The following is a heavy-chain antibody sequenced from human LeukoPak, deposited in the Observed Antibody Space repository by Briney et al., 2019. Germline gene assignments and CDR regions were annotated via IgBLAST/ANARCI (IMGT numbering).Heavy chain of an antibody. J-gene: IGHJ5*02. D-gene: IGHD6-19*01. CDR2: ISSSSSYI. Sequence: KPGGSLRLSCAASGFTFSSYSMNWVRQAPGKGLEWVSSISSSSSYIYYADSVKGRFTISRDNAKNSLYLQMNSLRAEDMALYYCAKGGLAVVPGWFDPWGQGTLVTVSS. CDR3: AKGGLAVVPGWFDP. V-gene: IGHV3-21*04. CDR1: GFTFSSYS.